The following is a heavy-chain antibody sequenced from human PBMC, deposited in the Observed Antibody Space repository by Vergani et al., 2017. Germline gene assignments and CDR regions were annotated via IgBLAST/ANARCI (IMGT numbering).Heavy chain of an antibody. CDR3: AKDKNGSYYGECYFDY. D-gene: IGHD1-26*01. Sequence: EVQLVESGGGLVQPGRSLRLSCAASGFTFDDYAMHWVRQAPGTGPEWVSGISWNSGSIGYADSVKGRFTISRDNAKNSLYLQMNSLRAEDTALYYCAKDKNGSYYGECYFDYWGQGTLVTVSS. J-gene: IGHJ4*02. CDR1: GFTFDDYA. V-gene: IGHV3-9*01. CDR2: ISWNSGSI.